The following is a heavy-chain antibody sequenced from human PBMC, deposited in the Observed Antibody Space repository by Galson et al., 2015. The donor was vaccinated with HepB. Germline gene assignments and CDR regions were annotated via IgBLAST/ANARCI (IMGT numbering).Heavy chain of an antibody. CDR2: IRRGSVTV. V-gene: IGHV3-11*01. CDR1: PCTSSVST. Sequence: PLRHYCAASPCTSSVSTMSWTRQAPRRGLEAVSDIRRGSVTVAYAATVKGGFTISMHDAYTSLFLLGNSLRAEDTSVYYCARPPRDYSTKGTWYFDLWGRGTLVTVSS. CDR3: ARPPRDYSTKGTWYFDL. J-gene: IGHJ2*01. D-gene: IGHD4-11*01.